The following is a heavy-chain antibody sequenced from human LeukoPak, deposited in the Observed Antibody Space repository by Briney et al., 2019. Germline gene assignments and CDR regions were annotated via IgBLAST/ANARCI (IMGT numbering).Heavy chain of an antibody. D-gene: IGHD6-19*01. Sequence: SETLSLTCAVSGGSISSTNWWSWVRQPPGKGLEWIGEIYHSGSTNYNPSLKSRVTISVDTSKNQFSLKLSSVTAADTAVYYCARRTSGFKGVAVAGRKKGNYYYYYMDVWGKGTTVTISS. CDR2: IYHSGST. CDR3: ARRTSGFKGVAVAGRKKGNYYYYYMDV. CDR1: GGSISSTNW. V-gene: IGHV4-4*02. J-gene: IGHJ6*03.